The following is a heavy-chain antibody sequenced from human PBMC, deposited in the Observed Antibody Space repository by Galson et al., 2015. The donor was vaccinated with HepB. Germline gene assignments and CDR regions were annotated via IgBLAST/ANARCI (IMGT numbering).Heavy chain of an antibody. CDR2: INPNSGGT. Sequence: VKVSCKASGYTFTSYYMHWMRQAPGQGLEWMGRINPNSGGTNYAQKFQGRVTMTRDTSISTAYMELSRLRSDDTVVYYCARESIDGYSYGDDAFDIWGQGTMVTVSS. CDR1: GYTFTSYY. CDR3: ARESIDGYSYGDDAFDI. V-gene: IGHV1-2*05. J-gene: IGHJ3*02. D-gene: IGHD5-18*01.